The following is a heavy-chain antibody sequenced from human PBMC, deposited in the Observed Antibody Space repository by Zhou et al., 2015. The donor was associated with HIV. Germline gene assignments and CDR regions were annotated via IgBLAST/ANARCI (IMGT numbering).Heavy chain of an antibody. J-gene: IGHJ6*02. D-gene: IGHD6-6*01. V-gene: IGHV3-30*03. CDR2: ISYDGSNK. Sequence: QVQLVESGGGVVQPGRSLRLSCAASGFTFSSYGMHWVRQAPGKGLEWVAVISYDGSNKYYADSVKGRFTISRDNSKNTLYLQMNSLRAEDTAVYYCAVSSIAARPLGMDVWGQGTTVTVSS. CDR3: AVSSIAARPLGMDV. CDR1: GFTFSSYG.